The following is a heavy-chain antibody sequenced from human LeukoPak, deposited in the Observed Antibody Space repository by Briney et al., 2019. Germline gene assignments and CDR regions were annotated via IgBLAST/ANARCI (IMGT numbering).Heavy chain of an antibody. CDR2: IDYSGGST. CDR3: AKTLTMILVLRGGFDY. D-gene: IGHD3-22*01. Sequence: GGSLRLSCTASGFTLSSYEMSWIRQAPGKGLEWVSSIDYSGGSTYYADSVKGRFTISRDNSKNTLYLQMNSLRAEDTAVYYCAKTLTMILVLRGGFDYWGQGALVTVSS. J-gene: IGHJ4*02. CDR1: GFTLSSYE. V-gene: IGHV3-23*01.